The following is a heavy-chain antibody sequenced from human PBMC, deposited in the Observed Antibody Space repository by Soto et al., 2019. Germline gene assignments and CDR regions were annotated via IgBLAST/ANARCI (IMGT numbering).Heavy chain of an antibody. CDR2: IIPIFGTA. CDR1: GGTFSSYA. J-gene: IGHJ6*02. Sequence: QVQLVQSGAEVKKPGSSVKVSCKAPGGTFSSYAISWVRQAPGQGLEWRGGIIPIFGTANYAKKFQGRVTITADESTSTGYMELSSLRSEDTAVYYCARSQGGSSSLDIYYYSYYGMDVWGQGTTVTVSS. D-gene: IGHD2-15*01. V-gene: IGHV1-69*01. CDR3: ARSQGGSSSLDIYYYSYYGMDV.